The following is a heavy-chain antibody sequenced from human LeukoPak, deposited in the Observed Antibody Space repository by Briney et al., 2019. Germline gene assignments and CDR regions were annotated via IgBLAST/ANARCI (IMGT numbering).Heavy chain of an antibody. CDR1: GGSISGSSYY. D-gene: IGHD6-19*01. CDR2: IYYSGST. Sequence: VKPSETLSLTCTVSGGSISGSSYYWGWIRQPPGKGLEWIGSIYYSGSTYYNPSLKSRVTISVDTSKNQFSLKLNSVTATDTAVYYCARGVSSGSGWYGPKAFDYWGQGTLVTVSS. V-gene: IGHV4-39*02. CDR3: ARGVSSGSGWYGPKAFDY. J-gene: IGHJ4*02.